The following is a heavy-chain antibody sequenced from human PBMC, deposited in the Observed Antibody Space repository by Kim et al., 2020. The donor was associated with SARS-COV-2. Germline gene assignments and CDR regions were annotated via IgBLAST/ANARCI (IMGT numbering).Heavy chain of an antibody. V-gene: IGHV3-23*01. Sequence: GGSLRLSCAASGFTFSSYAMSWVRLAPGKGLEWVSAISGSGGSTYYADSVKGRFTISRDNSKNTLYLQMNSLRAEDTAVYYCAKDRYYGSGTPPFDYWGQGTLVTVSS. CDR3: AKDRYYGSGTPPFDY. CDR2: ISGSGGST. D-gene: IGHD3-10*01. CDR1: GFTFSSYA. J-gene: IGHJ4*02.